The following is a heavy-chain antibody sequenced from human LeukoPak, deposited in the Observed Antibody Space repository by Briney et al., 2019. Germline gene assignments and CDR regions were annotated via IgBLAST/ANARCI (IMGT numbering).Heavy chain of an antibody. V-gene: IGHV3-23*01. D-gene: IGHD3-16*01. Sequence: GGSLRLSCAASGFTFSSYAMSWVRQAPGKGLEWVSSISGSGGNTYYADSVKGRFTISRDNSKNTLYLQMNSLRAEDTAVYYCAKVSTLRRGEDYYYGMDVWGQGTTVTVSS. CDR1: GFTFSSYA. J-gene: IGHJ6*02. CDR3: AKVSTLRRGEDYYYGMDV. CDR2: ISGSGGNT.